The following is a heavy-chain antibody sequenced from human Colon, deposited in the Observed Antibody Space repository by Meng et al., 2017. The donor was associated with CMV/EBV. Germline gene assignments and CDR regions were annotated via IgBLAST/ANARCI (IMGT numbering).Heavy chain of an antibody. CDR2: INPNSGGT. J-gene: IGHJ4*02. Sequence: ASVKVSCKASGYTFTGYYMHWVRQAPGQGLEWMGWINPNSGGTNYSQKFQGRVTMTRDTSISTAYMELSRLRSDDTAVYYCARDGEYGDYLDYWGQGTLVTVSS. CDR3: ARDGEYGDYLDY. D-gene: IGHD4-17*01. CDR1: GYTFTGYY. V-gene: IGHV1-2*02.